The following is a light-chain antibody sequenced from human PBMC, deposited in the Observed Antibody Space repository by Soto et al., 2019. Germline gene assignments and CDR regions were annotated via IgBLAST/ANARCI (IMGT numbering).Light chain of an antibody. J-gene: IGLJ1*01. CDR3: CSYAGSSPSYV. V-gene: IGLV2-23*01. CDR2: EHT. CDR1: SSDVGYYNL. Sequence: QSVLTQPASVSGSPGQSITISCTGTSSDVGYYNLLSWYQQHPGKAPKHMVYEHTKRPSGVSNRFSGSKSGNTASLTISGLQAEDEADYYCCSYAGSSPSYVFGTGTKVTVL.